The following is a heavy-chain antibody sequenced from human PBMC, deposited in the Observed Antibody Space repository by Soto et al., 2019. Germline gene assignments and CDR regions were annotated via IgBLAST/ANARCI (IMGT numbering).Heavy chain of an antibody. D-gene: IGHD2-2*01. CDR3: ARDLGTTLVFADPQAPLAGGNYYYGMDV. CDR1: GGSISSGDYY. CDR2: IYYSGST. Sequence: KPSETLSLTCAVSGGSISSGDYYWSWIRQPPGKGLEWIGYIYYSGSTYYNPSLKSRVTISVDTSKNQFSLKLSSVTAADTAVYYCARDLGTTLVFADPQAPLAGGNYYYGMDVWGQGTTVTVSS. V-gene: IGHV4-30-4*01. J-gene: IGHJ6*02.